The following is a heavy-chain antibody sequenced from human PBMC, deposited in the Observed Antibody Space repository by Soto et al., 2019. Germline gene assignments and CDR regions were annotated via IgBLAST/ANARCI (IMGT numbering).Heavy chain of an antibody. CDR2: IVPIFGTR. D-gene: IGHD3-22*01. CDR1: GGTFSRYS. CDR3: ARPYEGGYSSNHHYYYALDV. J-gene: IGHJ6*02. Sequence: SVKVSCKSSGGTFSRYSSSWVRQAPGRGREWMGGIVPIFGTRNYAQKFQDRVTITTDESANTAHMELSNLRSEDTAVYYCARPYEGGYSSNHHYYYALDVWGQGTAVTVSS. V-gene: IGHV1-69*05.